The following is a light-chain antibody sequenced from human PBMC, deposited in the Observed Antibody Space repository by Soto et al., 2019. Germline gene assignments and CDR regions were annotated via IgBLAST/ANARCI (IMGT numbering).Light chain of an antibody. CDR1: ESINRR. Sequence: DIQMTQSPSTLSASVGDRVTITCRASESINRRLAWYQQKPGSAPKLLIYKSSTLESGVPSRFSGSGYGTDFTLTISGFQPDDFATYYCQRFDTSNALYFFGQGTKVDIK. J-gene: IGKJ2*01. CDR3: QRFDTSNALYF. CDR2: KSS. V-gene: IGKV1-5*03.